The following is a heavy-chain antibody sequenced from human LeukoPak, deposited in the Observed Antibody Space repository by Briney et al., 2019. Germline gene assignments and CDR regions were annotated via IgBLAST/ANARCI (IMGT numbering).Heavy chain of an antibody. Sequence: GASVKVSCKASGYTFTGYYMHWVRQAPGQGLEWMGWINPNSGGTNYAQKFQGRVTMTRDTSISTAYMELSRLRSDDTAVYYCAGSTIFGVVMEYYYYGMDVWGQGTTVTVSS. V-gene: IGHV1-2*02. CDR1: GYTFTGYY. D-gene: IGHD3-3*01. CDR2: INPNSGGT. J-gene: IGHJ6*02. CDR3: AGSTIFGVVMEYYYYGMDV.